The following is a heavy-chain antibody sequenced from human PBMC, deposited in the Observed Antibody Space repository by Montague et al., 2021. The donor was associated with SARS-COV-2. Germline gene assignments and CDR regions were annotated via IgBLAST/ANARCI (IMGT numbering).Heavy chain of an antibody. CDR2: INQSGRT. V-gene: IGHV4-34*01. CDR1: GGSFSGYY. D-gene: IGHD3-10*01. CDR3: ARMGSPVWGVTVSAELDY. J-gene: IGHJ4*02. Sequence: SETLSLTCAVYGGSFSGYYWSWIRQPPEKGLEWIGEINQSGRTNNNPSLKSRVIISVDTSKNQFSLKLSSVTAADTAVYYCARMGSPVWGVTVSAELDYWGQGTLVIVSS.